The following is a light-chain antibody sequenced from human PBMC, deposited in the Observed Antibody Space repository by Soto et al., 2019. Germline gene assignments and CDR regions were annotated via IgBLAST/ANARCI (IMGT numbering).Light chain of an antibody. Sequence: QSALTQPASVSGSPGQSITISCTGTSSDVGYDNYVSWFQQHPGKAPKLMIYEVNRRPSGVSNRFSGSKSANTASLTISGLQAEDEADYYCTSHTASSTGVFGGGTKVTVL. CDR3: TSHTASSTGV. V-gene: IGLV2-14*01. J-gene: IGLJ3*02. CDR2: EVN. CDR1: SSDVGYDNY.